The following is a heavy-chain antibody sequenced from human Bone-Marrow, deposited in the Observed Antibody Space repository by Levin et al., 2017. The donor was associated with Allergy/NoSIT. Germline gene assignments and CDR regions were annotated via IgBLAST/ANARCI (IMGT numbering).Heavy chain of an antibody. CDR2: INPESGVT. Sequence: PLASVKVSCRTSGYTFTDYYIHWVRQAPGQGLEWMGWINPESGVTSYAQNFQGRVTVTRDTSSTTTYMELSRLRSDDTALYYCARGRMITFRGVITGGLDPWGQGTLVTVSS. CDR3: ARGRMITFRGVITGGLDP. J-gene: IGHJ5*02. CDR1: GYTFTDYY. D-gene: IGHD3-16*02. V-gene: IGHV1-2*02.